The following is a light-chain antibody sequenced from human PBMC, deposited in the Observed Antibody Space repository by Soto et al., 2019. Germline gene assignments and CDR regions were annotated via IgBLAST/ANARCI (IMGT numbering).Light chain of an antibody. CDR3: LQDTNYPWT. CDR2: GAS. J-gene: IGKJ1*01. CDR1: QTISSW. V-gene: IGKV1-5*01. Sequence: DIQMTQSPSTLSGSVGDRVTITCRASQTISSWLAWYQQKPGKPPKVLIYGASNLQSGVPPRFSGSGSGTDFTLAISSLQPEDSATYYCLQDTNYPWTFGQGTKVDIK.